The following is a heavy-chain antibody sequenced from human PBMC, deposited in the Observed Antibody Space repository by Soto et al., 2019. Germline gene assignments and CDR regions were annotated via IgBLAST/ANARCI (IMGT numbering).Heavy chain of an antibody. D-gene: IGHD3-10*01. Sequence: GGSLRLSCAASGFTFSSYAMSWVRQAPGKGLEWVSAISGSGGSTYYADSVKGRFTISRDNSKNTLYLQMNSLRAEDTAVYYCAKALGFGETSRRLYYMDVWGKGTTVTVSS. J-gene: IGHJ6*03. CDR3: AKALGFGETSRRLYYMDV. CDR1: GFTFSSYA. V-gene: IGHV3-23*01. CDR2: ISGSGGST.